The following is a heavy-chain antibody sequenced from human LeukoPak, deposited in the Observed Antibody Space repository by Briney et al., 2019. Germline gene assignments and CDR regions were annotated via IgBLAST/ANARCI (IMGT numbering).Heavy chain of an antibody. D-gene: IGHD3-9*01. CDR1: GYIFTGYY. J-gene: IGHJ5*02. V-gene: IGHV1-69*13. CDR2: IIPIFGTA. CDR3: AKVYGVYDILTGPNWFDP. Sequence: GASVKVSCKASGYIFTGYYMYWVRQAPGQGLEWMGGIIPIFGTANYAQKFQGRVTITADESTSTAYMELSSLRSEDTAVYYCAKVYGVYDILTGPNWFDPWGQGTLVTVSS.